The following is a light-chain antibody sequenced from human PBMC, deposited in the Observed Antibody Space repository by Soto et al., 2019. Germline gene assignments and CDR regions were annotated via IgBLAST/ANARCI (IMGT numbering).Light chain of an antibody. CDR2: RNN. CDR3: AAWDDSLSGVV. J-gene: IGLJ2*01. CDR1: SSNIGSNY. V-gene: IGLV1-47*01. Sequence: QSVLTQPPSASGTPGQRVTISCSGSSSNIGSNYVYWYQQLPGTVPQLLIYRNNERPSGVPDRISGSKSGTSASLAISGLRSEDEADYYCAAWDDSLSGVVFGGGTKLTVL.